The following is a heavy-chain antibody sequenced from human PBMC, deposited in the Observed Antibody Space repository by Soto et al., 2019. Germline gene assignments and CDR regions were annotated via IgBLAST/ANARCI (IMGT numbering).Heavy chain of an antibody. J-gene: IGHJ4*02. D-gene: IGHD3-3*01. CDR2: ISSDGST. Sequence: EVQVVESGGGLVQPGGSLRLSCAVSGFTVNNIFMTWVRQAPGKGLEWVSVISSDGSTYYADSVKGRSTSSRDNSKNTLFLEMRSLRAGDTAVYYFARDIFGGSYDFWHGGQGTLVTVSS. CDR1: GFTVNNIF. V-gene: IGHV3-66*01. CDR3: ARDIFGGSYDFWH.